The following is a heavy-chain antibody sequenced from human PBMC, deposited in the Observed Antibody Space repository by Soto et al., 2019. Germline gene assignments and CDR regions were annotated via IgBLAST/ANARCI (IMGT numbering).Heavy chain of an antibody. CDR3: AARSGYDYYYGMDV. J-gene: IGHJ6*02. D-gene: IGHD2-15*01. CDR2: IVVGSGNT. Sequence: SLKLYCKTSGFTFTSAAVQWVRQARGQRLEWIGWIVVGSGNTNYAQKFQERVTITRDMSTSTAYMELSSLRSEDTAVYYCAARSGYDYYYGMDVWGQGPTVTVSS. V-gene: IGHV1-58*01. CDR1: GFTFTSAA.